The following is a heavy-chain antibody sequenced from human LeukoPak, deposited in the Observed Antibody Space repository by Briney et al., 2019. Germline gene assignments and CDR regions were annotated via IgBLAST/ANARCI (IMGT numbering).Heavy chain of an antibody. CDR2: IYTSGST. D-gene: IGHD3-10*01. Sequence: PSQTLSLTCTVPGGSISRGSYYWGWIPQPPGKGLEWIGRIYTSGSTNYNPSLKRRGTISVDTSKNQFSLELSSVTSPDTAVLYCARGGSGSYDTNFDYWGQGTLVTVSS. CDR1: GGSISRGSYY. V-gene: IGHV4-61*02. CDR3: ARGGSGSYDTNFDY. J-gene: IGHJ4*02.